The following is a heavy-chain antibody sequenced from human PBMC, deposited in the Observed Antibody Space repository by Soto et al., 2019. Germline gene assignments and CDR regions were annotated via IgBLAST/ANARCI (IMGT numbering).Heavy chain of an antibody. J-gene: IGHJ3*02. V-gene: IGHV3-21*01. CDR3: ARDYGHAFDI. CDR1: GFTFSSYS. CDR2: IRSIP. Sequence: EVQLVESGGGLVKPGGSLRLSCAASGFTFSSYSMNWVRQAPGKGLEWVSYIRSIPYYADSVKGRFTISRDNAKNSLYLQMNSLRDEDTAVYYCARDYGHAFDIWGRGTMVTVSP. D-gene: IGHD3-10*01.